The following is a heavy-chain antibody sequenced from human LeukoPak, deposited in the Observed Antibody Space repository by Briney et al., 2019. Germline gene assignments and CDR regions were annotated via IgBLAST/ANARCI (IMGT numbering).Heavy chain of an antibody. CDR1: GYTFTSYY. D-gene: IGHD3-9*01. J-gene: IGHJ4*02. CDR2: IDPSVGST. Sequence: ASVKVSCKTYGYTFTSYYMHWVRQAPGQGLEWMGIIDPSVGSTSYAQKFQGRVTMTRDTSTGTVYMELSSLRSEDTAVYYCARDQLRYDILTGTSGYDYWGQGTLVTVSS. CDR3: ARDQLRYDILTGTSGYDY. V-gene: IGHV1-46*01.